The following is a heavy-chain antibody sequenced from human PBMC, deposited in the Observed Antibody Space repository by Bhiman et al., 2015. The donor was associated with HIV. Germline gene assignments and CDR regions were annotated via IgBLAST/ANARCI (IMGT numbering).Heavy chain of an antibody. CDR1: GFTFSSYS. V-gene: IGHV3-21*01. D-gene: IGHD1-7*01. CDR3: ARSNYLGVYDN. Sequence: EVQLVESGGGLVKPGGSLRLSCAASGFTFSSYSMNWVRQAPGKGLQWVSSISSSGTYIYYGDSMKGRFTISRDNAKNSLYLQMNSLRAEDTAVYYCARSNYLGVYDNWGQGTMVTVSS. CDR2: ISSSGTYI. J-gene: IGHJ3*02.